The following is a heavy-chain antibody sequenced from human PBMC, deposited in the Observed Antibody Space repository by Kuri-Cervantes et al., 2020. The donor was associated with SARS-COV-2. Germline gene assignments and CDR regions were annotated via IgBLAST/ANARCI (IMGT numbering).Heavy chain of an antibody. CDR2: LSGSGIST. D-gene: IGHD3-3*01. CDR3: AKSPKTGITIFGVVINYYMDV. CDR1: GFPFSSYA. V-gene: IGHV3-23*01. J-gene: IGHJ6*03. Sequence: GESLKISCAVSGFPFSSYAMTWVRQPPGKGLEWVSSLSGSGISTYYAGSVKGRFTISRDNSKNTVYLQMNSLRADDTALYYCAKSPKTGITIFGVVINYYMDVWGKGTTVTVSS.